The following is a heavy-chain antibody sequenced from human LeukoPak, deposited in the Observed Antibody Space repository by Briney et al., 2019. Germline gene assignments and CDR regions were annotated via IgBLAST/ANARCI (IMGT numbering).Heavy chain of an antibody. Sequence: PGGSLRLSCAASGFTFSSYSMNWVRQAPGKGLEWVSSISSNSSYIYYADSVKGRFTISRDNAKNSLYLQMNSLRAEDTAVYYCARWHYDSSGYYLFDYWGQGTLVTVSS. D-gene: IGHD3-22*01. CDR2: ISSNSSYI. V-gene: IGHV3-21*01. CDR3: ARWHYDSSGYYLFDY. J-gene: IGHJ4*02. CDR1: GFTFSSYS.